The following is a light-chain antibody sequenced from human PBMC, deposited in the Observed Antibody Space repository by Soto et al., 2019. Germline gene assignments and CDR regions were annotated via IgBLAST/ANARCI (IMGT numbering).Light chain of an antibody. CDR2: GAS. J-gene: IGKJ2*01. V-gene: IGKV3-20*01. Sequence: DIVLTQSPGTLSLSPGERATLSCRASQSVRSNFFAWYQQKPCQVPRLLIYGASNRATDIPDRFIGSGSGTDFTLTISRLEPEDFAIYYCQQEDSLVYTFGQGTKLEIK. CDR3: QQEDSLVYT. CDR1: QSVRSNF.